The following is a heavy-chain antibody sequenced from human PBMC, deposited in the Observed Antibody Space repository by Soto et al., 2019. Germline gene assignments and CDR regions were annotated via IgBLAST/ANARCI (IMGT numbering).Heavy chain of an antibody. CDR3: ARHLIVGANRAFDI. CDR1: GGSISSSSYY. Sequence: QLQLQESGPGLVKPSETLSLTCTVSGGSISSSSYYWGWIRQPPGKGLEWIGSIYYSGSTYYNPSLKSRVTISVDTSKNQFSLKLSSVTAADTAVHYCARHLIVGANRAFDIWGQGTMVTVSS. V-gene: IGHV4-39*01. J-gene: IGHJ3*02. D-gene: IGHD1-26*01. CDR2: IYYSGST.